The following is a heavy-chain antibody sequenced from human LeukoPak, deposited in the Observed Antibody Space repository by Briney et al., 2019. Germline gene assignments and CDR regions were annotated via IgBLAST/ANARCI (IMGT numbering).Heavy chain of an antibody. J-gene: IGHJ6*04. CDR2: IYYSGST. Sequence: SGTLSLTCTVSGGSISTYYWSWIRQPPGKGLEWIGYIYYSGSTKYNPSLKSRVTISVDTSKNQFSLKLSSVTAADTAVYYCARDRRPGYYNYGMDVWGKGTTVTVSS. CDR3: ARDRRPGYYNYGMDV. V-gene: IGHV4-59*01. CDR1: GGSISTYY. D-gene: IGHD3-10*01.